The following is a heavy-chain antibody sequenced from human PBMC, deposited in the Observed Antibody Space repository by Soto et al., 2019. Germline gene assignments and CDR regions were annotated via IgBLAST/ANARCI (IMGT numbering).Heavy chain of an antibody. D-gene: IGHD6-19*01. Sequence: HPGGSLRLSCVVSEFTFSSYAMSWVRQAPGKGLEWVSVISNSGAATYYADSVKGRFTISRDSSKSTLYLHMNSLRAEDTAVYYCAKLSSSGWYGHIDYWGQGTLVTVSS. CDR2: ISNSGAAT. V-gene: IGHV3-23*01. CDR1: EFTFSSYA. CDR3: AKLSSSGWYGHIDY. J-gene: IGHJ4*02.